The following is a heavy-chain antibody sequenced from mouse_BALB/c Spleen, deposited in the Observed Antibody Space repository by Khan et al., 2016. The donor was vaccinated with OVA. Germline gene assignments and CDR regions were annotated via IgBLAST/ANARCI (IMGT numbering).Heavy chain of an antibody. CDR2: ISSAATYT. V-gene: IGHV5-9-1*01. D-gene: IGHD2-1*01. CDR1: GFTFSSFV. Sequence: EVELVESGGVLVEPGGSLKLSCAASGFTFSSFVMSWVRQTPEKRLEWVATISSAATYTYYPDSVKGRFTISRDNAKNTLYLQMNRLRSDGTAIYYGANGNYGWFAYWGQGTLVTVST. J-gene: IGHJ3*01. CDR3: ANGNYGWFAY.